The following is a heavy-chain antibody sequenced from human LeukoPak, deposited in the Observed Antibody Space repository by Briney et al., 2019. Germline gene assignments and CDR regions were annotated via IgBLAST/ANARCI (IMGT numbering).Heavy chain of an antibody. D-gene: IGHD3-22*01. CDR1: GFTFSSYA. CDR2: ISYDGSNK. Sequence: GSLRLSCAASGFTFSSYAMHWVRQAPGKGLEWVAVISYDGSNKYYADSVKGRFTISRDNSKNTLYLQMNSLRAEDTAVYYCARVPYYYDSSGYFDSWGQGTLVTVSS. CDR3: ARVPYYYDSSGYFDS. J-gene: IGHJ4*02. V-gene: IGHV3-30*04.